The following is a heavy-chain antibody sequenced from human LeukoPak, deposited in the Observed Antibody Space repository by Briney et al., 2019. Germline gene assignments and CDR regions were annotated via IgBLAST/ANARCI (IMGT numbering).Heavy chain of an antibody. Sequence: QAGGSLRLSCAASGFTFSSYAMSWVRQAPGKGLEWVSAISGSGGSTYYADSVKGRFTISRDNSKNTLYLQMNSLRAEDTAVYYCARGGYYDSSGYFDYWGQGTLVTVSS. J-gene: IGHJ4*02. CDR3: ARGGYYDSSGYFDY. V-gene: IGHV3-23*01. CDR1: GFTFSSYA. CDR2: ISGSGGST. D-gene: IGHD3-22*01.